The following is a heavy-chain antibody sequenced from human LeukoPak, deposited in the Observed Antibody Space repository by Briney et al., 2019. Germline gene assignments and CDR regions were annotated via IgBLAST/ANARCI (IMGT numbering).Heavy chain of an antibody. V-gene: IGHV3-30*02. CDR1: GFTFDDYA. CDR2: IRYDGSNK. CDR3: AKDRVVVPAATFDY. Sequence: GGSLRLSCAASGFTFDDYAMHWVRQAPGKGLEWVAFIRYDGSNKYYADSVKGRFTISRDNSKNTLYLQMNSLRAEDTAVYYCAKDRVVVPAATFDYWGQGTLVTVSS. J-gene: IGHJ4*02. D-gene: IGHD2-2*01.